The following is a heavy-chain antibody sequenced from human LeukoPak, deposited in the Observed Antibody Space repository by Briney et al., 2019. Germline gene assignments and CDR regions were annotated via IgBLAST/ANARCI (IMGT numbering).Heavy chain of an antibody. J-gene: IGHJ4*02. Sequence: PGGSLRLSCAASGFTFSSYGMHWVRQAPGKGLEWVAFIRYDGSNKYYADSVKGRFTISRDNSKNTLYLQMNSLRAEDTAVYYCAKDTGYSSSWYQFFDYWGQGTLVTVSS. CDR1: GFTFSSYG. D-gene: IGHD6-13*01. CDR2: IRYDGSNK. CDR3: AKDTGYSSSWYQFFDY. V-gene: IGHV3-30*02.